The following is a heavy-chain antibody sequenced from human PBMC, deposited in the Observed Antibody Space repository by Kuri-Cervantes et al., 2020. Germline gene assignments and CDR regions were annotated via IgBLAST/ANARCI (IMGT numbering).Heavy chain of an antibody. Sequence: LSLTCAASGFTFSSYGMHWVRQAPGKGLEWVAVISYDGSNKYYADSVKGRFTISRGNSKNTLYLQMNSLRAEDTAVYYCAKGGYSYAKGNFDYWGQGTLVTVSS. V-gene: IGHV3-30*18. CDR1: GFTFSSYG. CDR2: ISYDGSNK. J-gene: IGHJ4*02. D-gene: IGHD5-18*01. CDR3: AKGGYSYAKGNFDY.